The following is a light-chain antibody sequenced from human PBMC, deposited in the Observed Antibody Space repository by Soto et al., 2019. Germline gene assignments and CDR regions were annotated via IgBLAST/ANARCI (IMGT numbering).Light chain of an antibody. CDR1: SSNIGSNN. J-gene: IGLJ2*01. CDR3: AVWDDSLKGVV. Sequence: QSVLTQPPSASGTPGQRVTISCSGSSSNIGSNNVNWYQQLPGTAPKLLIYSNNQRPSGVPDRFSGSKSGTSASLAISGLQSEDGADYYCAVWDDSLKGVVFGGGTKLTVL. CDR2: SNN. V-gene: IGLV1-44*01.